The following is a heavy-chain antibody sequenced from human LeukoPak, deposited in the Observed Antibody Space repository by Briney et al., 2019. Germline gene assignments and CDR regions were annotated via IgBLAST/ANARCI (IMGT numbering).Heavy chain of an antibody. D-gene: IGHD2-15*01. CDR1: GFTFSNAW. CDR2: IRCKTNSGTA. Sequence: PGGSLRLSCAASGFTFSNAWMTWVRQAPGKGLEWVGRIRCKTNSGTAEYAATVQGRFTISRDDSKKTLYLQMNSLESEDTAVYYCTTDYSVAISPPLNYIHYWGQGTLVTVPS. J-gene: IGHJ4*02. V-gene: IGHV3-15*01. CDR3: TTDYSVAISPPLNYIHY.